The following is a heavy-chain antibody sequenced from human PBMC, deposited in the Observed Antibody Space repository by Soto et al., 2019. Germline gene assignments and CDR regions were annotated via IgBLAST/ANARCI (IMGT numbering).Heavy chain of an antibody. J-gene: IGHJ6*02. V-gene: IGHV3-7*01. D-gene: IGHD3-22*01. CDR2: INQDGSEK. Sequence: PGGSQRLSNAASGFTFGYHWMTCVRQAPGKGLEWVANINQDGSEKYYMDSMKGRFTISRDNAKNSRLLQLNSLRAEDTAVYYCARDLNCLSSSCYYVYGLAVWGQGTTVTVS. CDR1: GFTFGYHW. CDR3: ARDLNCLSSSCYYVYGLAV.